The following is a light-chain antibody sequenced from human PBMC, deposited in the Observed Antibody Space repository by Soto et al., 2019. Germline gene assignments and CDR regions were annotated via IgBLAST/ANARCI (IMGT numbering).Light chain of an antibody. Sequence: QSVLTQPPSVSGAPGQRVTISCTGSSSNIGAGYNVHWYQQLPGTDPKRLIYGNSNRPSGVPDRFSGSKSGTSASLAITGLQAEDEADYYCQSYDSSLSGSVFGGGTKLTVL. J-gene: IGLJ3*02. CDR1: SSNIGAGYN. V-gene: IGLV1-40*01. CDR3: QSYDSSLSGSV. CDR2: GNS.